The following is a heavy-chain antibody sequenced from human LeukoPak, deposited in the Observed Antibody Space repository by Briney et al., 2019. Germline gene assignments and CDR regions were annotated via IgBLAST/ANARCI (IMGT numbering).Heavy chain of an antibody. Sequence: SVKVSCKASGGTFSNYAISWVRQAPGQGLEWMGGIIPIFDTPNFAQKFQGRVTITADKSTSTAYMELSSLRSEDTAVYYCAKEGYYGSGSNYYYMDVWGKGTTVTVSS. CDR2: IIPIFDTP. J-gene: IGHJ6*03. D-gene: IGHD3-10*01. CDR1: GGTFSNYA. CDR3: AKEGYYGSGSNYYYMDV. V-gene: IGHV1-69*06.